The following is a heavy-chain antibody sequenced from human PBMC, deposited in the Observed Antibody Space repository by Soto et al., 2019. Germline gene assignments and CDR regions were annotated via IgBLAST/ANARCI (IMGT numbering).Heavy chain of an antibody. J-gene: IGHJ1*01. CDR2: ISYDGVNK. V-gene: IGHV3-30*03. CDR1: GFTFNGYG. Sequence: QEQLVESGGDVVQPGRSLRLSCAASGFTFNGYGMHWVRQAPGKGLEWVAVISYDGVNKYYADSVKGRVTISRDNSKNTLYLHMNTVRPEDTAVYFCATNLAGGAPRDWGQGTLVTVSS. CDR3: ATNLAGGAPRD. D-gene: IGHD6-13*01.